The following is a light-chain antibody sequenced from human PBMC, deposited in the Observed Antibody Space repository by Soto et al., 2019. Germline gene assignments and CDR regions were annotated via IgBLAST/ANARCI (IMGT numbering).Light chain of an antibody. Sequence: MTQDPATLSVSPGERATLSCGASQSVRSNYLAWYQQKPRQTPKVPIYRASTRATGIPDRLSGSGSGTDFTLTISSLKSEDFAVYYCQQYNNWPSFGHGTKVDIK. CDR2: RAS. J-gene: IGKJ1*01. CDR3: QQYNNWPS. V-gene: IGKV3D-15*01. CDR1: QSVRSN.